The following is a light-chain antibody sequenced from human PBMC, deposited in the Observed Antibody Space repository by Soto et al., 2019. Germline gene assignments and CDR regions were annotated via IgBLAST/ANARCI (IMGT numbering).Light chain of an antibody. V-gene: IGLV4-69*01. J-gene: IGLJ2*01. Sequence: QSVLTQSPSASASLGASVKLTCTLSSEHSSYAIAWHQQQPEKGPRYLMNLNSDGSHSKGDGIPDRFSGSSSGAERYLTISSLQSEDEADYYCQTWGTGIVVFGGGTKLTVL. CDR2: LNSDGSH. CDR3: QTWGTGIVV. CDR1: SEHSSYA.